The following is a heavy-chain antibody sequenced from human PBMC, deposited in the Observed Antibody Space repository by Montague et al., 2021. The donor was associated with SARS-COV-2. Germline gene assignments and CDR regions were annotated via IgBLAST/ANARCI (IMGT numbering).Heavy chain of an antibody. V-gene: IGHV4-59*01. Sequence: SETLSLTCSVSGGSMSSYHWVWIRLPPGKGLEWIGYVSYRGSTTYNLSLKSRVTISLDTSKNRFSLRVTSVTAADTAVYYCARDVRYYYDQWGQGILVTVSS. CDR3: ARDVRYYYDQ. CDR2: VSYRGST. D-gene: IGHD3-10*01. CDR1: GGSMSSYH. J-gene: IGHJ4*01.